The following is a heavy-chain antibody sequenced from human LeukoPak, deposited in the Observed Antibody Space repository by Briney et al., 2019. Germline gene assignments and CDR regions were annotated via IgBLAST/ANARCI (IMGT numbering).Heavy chain of an antibody. J-gene: IGHJ4*02. Sequence: QPGESLRLSCAASGFTFSRYAMSWVRQAPGKGLEWVSAISGSGTITYNADSVKGRFTISRDNSKDTLYLQMNSLRAEDTAIYFCAILTTHSSSSQFDYWGQGTLVTVSS. V-gene: IGHV3-23*01. CDR2: ISGSGTIT. CDR1: GFTFSRYA. D-gene: IGHD6-6*01. CDR3: AILTTHSSSSQFDY.